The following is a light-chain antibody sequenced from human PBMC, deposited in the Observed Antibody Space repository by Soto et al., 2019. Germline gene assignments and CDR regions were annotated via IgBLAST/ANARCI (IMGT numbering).Light chain of an antibody. CDR3: QQYVRSPWT. CDR2: GAS. J-gene: IGKJ1*01. CDR1: QSVSSNY. V-gene: IGKV3-20*01. Sequence: ESVLTQSPGTLSLSPGERATLSCRASQSVSSNYLAWYQQKPGQAPRVLMYGASSRVTGIPDRFSGSGSGTDFTLTISRLEPEDFAVYYCQQYVRSPWTFGQWTKVEIK.